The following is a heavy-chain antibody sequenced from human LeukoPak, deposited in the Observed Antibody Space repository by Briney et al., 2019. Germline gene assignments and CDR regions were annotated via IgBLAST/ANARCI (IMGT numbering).Heavy chain of an antibody. V-gene: IGHV4-59*01. Sequence: SETLSLTCTVSGGSISSYYWSWIRQPPGKGLEWIGYIYYSGSTNYNPSLKSRVTISVDTSKNQFSLKLSSVTAADTAVYYCARAVGATRPIYYWGQGTLVTVFS. J-gene: IGHJ4*02. CDR3: ARAVGATRPIYY. D-gene: IGHD1-26*01. CDR2: IYYSGST. CDR1: GGSISSYY.